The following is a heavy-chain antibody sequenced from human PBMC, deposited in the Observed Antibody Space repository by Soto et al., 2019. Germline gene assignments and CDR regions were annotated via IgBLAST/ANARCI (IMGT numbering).Heavy chain of an antibody. Sequence: PLETLSLTCSVSGASITTYYWIWIRQPPGKGLEWIGSISYSGSTKYNPSLESRVMISLDTSKNQFSLRLTSVTAADTALYYCARDWDSSGLFDPWGQGALVTVSS. CDR2: ISYSGST. D-gene: IGHD3-10*01. J-gene: IGHJ5*02. V-gene: IGHV4-59*01. CDR1: GASITTYY. CDR3: ARDWDSSGLFDP.